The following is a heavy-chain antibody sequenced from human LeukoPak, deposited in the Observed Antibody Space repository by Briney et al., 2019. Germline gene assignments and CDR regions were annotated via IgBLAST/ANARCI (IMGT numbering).Heavy chain of an antibody. Sequence: PGESLKISCKGSGYSFTTYWISWVRQMPGKGLEGMGTIDPSDSYTNYSPSFQGHVTISADKSISTAYLQWSSLRASDTAMYYCARHPDCTRTSCYVDYYGMDVWGQGTTVTVSS. CDR1: GYSFTTYW. CDR3: ARHPDCTRTSCYVDYYGMDV. J-gene: IGHJ6*02. D-gene: IGHD2-2*01. CDR2: IDPSDSYT. V-gene: IGHV5-10-1*01.